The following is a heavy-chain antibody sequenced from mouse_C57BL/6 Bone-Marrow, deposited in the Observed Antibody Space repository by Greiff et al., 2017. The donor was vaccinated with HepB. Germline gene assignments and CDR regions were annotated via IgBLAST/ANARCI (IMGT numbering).Heavy chain of an antibody. CDR1: GYTFTGYW. CDR2: ILPGSGST. J-gene: IGHJ3*01. V-gene: IGHV1-9*01. Sequence: VHLVESGAELMKPGASVKLSCKATGYTFTGYWIEWVKQRPGHGLEWIGEILPGSGSTNYNEKFKGKATFTADTSSNKAYMQLSSLTTEDSALYYCARSLGYSYDYEAWFAYWGQGTLVTVSA. CDR3: ARSLGYSYDYEAWFAY. D-gene: IGHD2-4*01.